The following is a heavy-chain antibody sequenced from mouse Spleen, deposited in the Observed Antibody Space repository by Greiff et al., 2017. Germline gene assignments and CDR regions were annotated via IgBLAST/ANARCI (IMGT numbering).Heavy chain of an antibody. Sequence: EVHLVESEGGLVQPGSSMKLSCTASGFTFSDYYMAWVRQVPEKGLEWVANINYDGSSTYYLDSLKSRFIISRDNAKNILYLQMSSLKSEDTATYYCAREEGYYGSSFAYWGQGTLVTVSA. D-gene: IGHD1-1*01. CDR3: AREEGYYGSSFAY. V-gene: IGHV5-16*01. J-gene: IGHJ3*01. CDR1: GFTFSDYY. CDR2: INYDGSST.